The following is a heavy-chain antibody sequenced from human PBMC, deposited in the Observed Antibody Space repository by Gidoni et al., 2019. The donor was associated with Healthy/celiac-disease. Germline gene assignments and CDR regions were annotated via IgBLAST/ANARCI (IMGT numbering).Heavy chain of an antibody. V-gene: IGHV4-59*01. CDR3: ARAKSGSRPSYYFDY. CDR2: IYYSGST. Sequence: QVQLQASGPGLVKPSETLSLTCTVSGRSIRSYYWSWIRQPPGKGLEWIGDIYYSGSTNSNPSLKSRVTISVDTSKNQFSLKLSSVTAADTAVYYCARAKSGSRPSYYFDYWGQGTLVTVSS. J-gene: IGHJ4*02. CDR1: GRSIRSYY. D-gene: IGHD6-13*01.